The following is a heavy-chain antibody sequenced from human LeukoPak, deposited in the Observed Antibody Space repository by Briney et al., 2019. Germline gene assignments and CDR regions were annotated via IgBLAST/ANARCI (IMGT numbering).Heavy chain of an antibody. J-gene: IGHJ5*02. CDR2: IYYSGST. D-gene: IGHD6-13*01. Sequence: PSETLSLTSTLSGGSISSGGYYWSSVRQHPGRGLEWIGYIYYSGSTYYNPSLKSRVTISVDTSKNQFSLKLSSVTAADTAVYYCARVAYSSSWYWFHPWGQGTLVTVSS. CDR1: GGSISSGGYY. CDR3: ARVAYSSSWYWFHP. V-gene: IGHV4-31*03.